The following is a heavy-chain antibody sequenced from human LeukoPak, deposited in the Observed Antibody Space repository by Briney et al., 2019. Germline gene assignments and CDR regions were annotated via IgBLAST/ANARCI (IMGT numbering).Heavy chain of an antibody. Sequence: GGSLRLSCAASGFPFSSYSMNWVRQAPGKGLEWVSSISSSSSYIYYADSVKSRFTISRDNAKNSLYLQMNSLRAEDTAVYYCARDRGSGSYYPYYFDYWGQGTLVTVSS. J-gene: IGHJ4*02. V-gene: IGHV3-21*01. CDR3: ARDRGSGSYYPYYFDY. CDR1: GFPFSSYS. D-gene: IGHD3-10*01. CDR2: ISSSSSYI.